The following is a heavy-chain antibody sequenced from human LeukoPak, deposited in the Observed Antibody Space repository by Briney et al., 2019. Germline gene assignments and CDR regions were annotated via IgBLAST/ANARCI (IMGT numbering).Heavy chain of an antibody. V-gene: IGHV1-2*02. CDR3: ARDIASTSDGSDY. D-gene: IGHD6-13*01. CDR2: INPDSGGT. J-gene: IGHJ4*02. CDR1: GYTFTGYY. Sequence: GASVKVSCKAFGYTFTGYYIHWVRQVPGQGLEWLGWINPDSGGTNYAQKFQGRVTVTRDTSISTAYMDLSSLRSDDTAVYYCARDIASTSDGSDYWGQGTLVTVSS.